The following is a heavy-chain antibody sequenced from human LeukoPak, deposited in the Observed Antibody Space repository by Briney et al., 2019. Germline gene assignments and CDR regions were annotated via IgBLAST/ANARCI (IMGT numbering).Heavy chain of an antibody. D-gene: IGHD5-12*01. CDR3: VRDGGVSGYDLLDY. V-gene: IGHV3-7*01. CDR2: INQDGSEE. Sequence: GGSLRLSCAASGFTFSNYWMSWVRQAPGKGLEWVAHINQDGSEEHYMDSVKARFIISRDNAKNSLSLQMDSLRAEDTAVYYCVRDGGVSGYDLLDYWGQGALVTVSS. J-gene: IGHJ4*02. CDR1: GFTFSNYW.